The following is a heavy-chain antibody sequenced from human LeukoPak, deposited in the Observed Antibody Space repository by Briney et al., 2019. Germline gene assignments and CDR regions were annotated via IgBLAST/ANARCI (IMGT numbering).Heavy chain of an antibody. CDR2: IYTSGST. CDR3: ARQLWGRLY. Sequence: PSETLSLTCTVSGGSISSGSYYWSWIRQPAGKGLEWIGRIYTSGSTNYNPSLKSRVTISVDTSKNQFSLKLSSVTAADTAVYYCARQLWGRLYWGQGTLVTVSS. D-gene: IGHD3-16*01. J-gene: IGHJ4*02. CDR1: GGSISSGSYY. V-gene: IGHV4-61*02.